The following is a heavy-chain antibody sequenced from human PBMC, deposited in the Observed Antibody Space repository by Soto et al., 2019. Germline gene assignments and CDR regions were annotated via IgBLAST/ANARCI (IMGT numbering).Heavy chain of an antibody. CDR1: GFTFSSYG. Sequence: GGSLRLSCAASGFTFSSYGMHWVRQAPGKGLEWVAVISYDGSNKYYADSVKGRFTISRDNSKNTLYLQMNSLRAEDTAVYYCAKDRSGWYYFDYWGQGTLVTVSS. J-gene: IGHJ4*02. D-gene: IGHD6-19*01. CDR3: AKDRSGWYYFDY. CDR2: ISYDGSNK. V-gene: IGHV3-30*18.